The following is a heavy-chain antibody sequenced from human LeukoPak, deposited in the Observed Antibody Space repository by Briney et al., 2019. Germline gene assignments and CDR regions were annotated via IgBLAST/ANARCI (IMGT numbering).Heavy chain of an antibody. D-gene: IGHD2-15*01. CDR2: ISTDGYTT. CDR3: VVGGSPGY. CDR1: GLAFSAYK. Sequence: PGGSMRLSCAASGLAFSAYKMHWVRQAPRKGLVWVSRISTDGYTTDYADFVQGPFTASRDNTKNTWSLEMNSLRAEDTAVYYCVVGGSPGYWGQGTLVTVSS. V-gene: IGHV3-74*01. J-gene: IGHJ4*02.